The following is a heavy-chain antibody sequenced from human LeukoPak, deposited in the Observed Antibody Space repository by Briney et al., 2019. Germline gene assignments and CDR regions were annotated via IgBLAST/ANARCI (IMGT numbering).Heavy chain of an antibody. D-gene: IGHD3-9*01. CDR3: ASLHYDILTGFAASYGMDV. CDR1: GFTFSSYA. CDR2: ISYDVSNK. V-gene: IGHV3-30*04. J-gene: IGHJ6*02. Sequence: GGSLRLSCAASGFTFSSYAMHWVRQAPGKGLEWVAVISYDVSNKYYADSVKGRFTISRDNSKNTLYLQMNSLRAEDTAVYYCASLHYDILTGFAASYGMDVWGQGTTVTVSS.